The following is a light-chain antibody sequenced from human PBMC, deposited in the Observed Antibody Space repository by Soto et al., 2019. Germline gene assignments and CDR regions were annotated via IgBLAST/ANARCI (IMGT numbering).Light chain of an antibody. V-gene: IGKV3-20*01. CDR3: QQYGSSGT. CDR1: QSVGSS. Sequence: EIVLTQSPATLSVSPGEIATLSFRASQSVGSSLAWYQQTPGQAPRLLIYGASNRATGIPDRFSGSGSGTDFTLTISRLEPEDFAVYYCQQYGSSGTFGQGTKVDIK. CDR2: GAS. J-gene: IGKJ1*01.